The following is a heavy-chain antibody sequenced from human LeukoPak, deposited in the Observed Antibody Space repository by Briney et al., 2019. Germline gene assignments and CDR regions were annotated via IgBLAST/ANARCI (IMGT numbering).Heavy chain of an antibody. CDR3: ARDAVGGSTNFDY. J-gene: IGHJ4*02. V-gene: IGHV6-1*01. Sequence: SQTLLLTCAISGDSVSSDSAAWNWIRQSPSRGLEWLGRTYYRSKWYYDYALAVKSRITINPDTSKNQFSLQLNSVTPEDTAVYFCARDAVGGSTNFDYWGQGTLVTVSS. D-gene: IGHD1-26*01. CDR2: TYYRSKWYY. CDR1: GDSVSSDSAA.